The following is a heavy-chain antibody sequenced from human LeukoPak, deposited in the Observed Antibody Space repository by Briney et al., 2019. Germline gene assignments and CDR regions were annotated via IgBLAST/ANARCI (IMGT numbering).Heavy chain of an antibody. CDR3: ARDSSPLYYDFWSGYDAFDI. J-gene: IGHJ3*02. CDR2: ISYDGSNK. Sequence: PGRSLRLSCAASGFTFSSYAMHWVRQAPGKGLEWVAVISYDGSNKYYADSVKGRFTISRDNSKNTLYLQMNSLRAEDTAVYYCARDSSPLYYDFWSGYDAFDIWGQGTMVTVSS. V-gene: IGHV3-30-3*01. D-gene: IGHD3-3*01. CDR1: GFTFSSYA.